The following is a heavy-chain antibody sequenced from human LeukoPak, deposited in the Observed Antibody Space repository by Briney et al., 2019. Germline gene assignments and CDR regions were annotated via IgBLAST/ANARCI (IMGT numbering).Heavy chain of an antibody. J-gene: IGHJ4*02. V-gene: IGHV3-30*18. CDR1: GFTISNYD. CDR2: ISYDGSNK. D-gene: IGHD6-13*01. CDR3: AKDLTLYSSSWYGEDY. Sequence: GGSLRLSCAASGFTISNYDMHWVRQAPGKGLEWVALISYDGSNKYYADSVKGRFTISRDNSKNTLYLQMNSLRAEDTAVYYCAKDLTLYSSSWYGEDYWGQGTLVTVSS.